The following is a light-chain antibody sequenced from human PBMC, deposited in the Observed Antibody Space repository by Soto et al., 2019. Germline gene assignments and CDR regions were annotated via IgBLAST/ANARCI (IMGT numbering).Light chain of an antibody. J-gene: IGKJ4*01. CDR2: DAS. CDR3: QQRSNWPLT. V-gene: IGKV3-11*01. CDR1: QSFSSN. Sequence: EIVMTQSPATLSVSPGERATLSCRASQSFSSNVAWYQQKPGQAPRLLIYDASGRATGIPDRFSGSGSGTDFTLTISSLEPEDFAVYYCQQRSNWPLTFGGGTRVDIK.